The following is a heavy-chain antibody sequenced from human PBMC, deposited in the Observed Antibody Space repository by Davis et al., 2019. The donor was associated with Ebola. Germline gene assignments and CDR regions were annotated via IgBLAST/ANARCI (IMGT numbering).Heavy chain of an antibody. D-gene: IGHD2-21*02. Sequence: GGSLRLSCAASGFTISSYSMNWVRQAPGKGLEWVSSISSSSSYIYYADSVKGRFTISRDNAKNSLYLQMNSLRAEDTAVYYCARVHTGGDPDYWGQGTLVTVSS. CDR1: GFTISSYS. J-gene: IGHJ4*02. CDR2: ISSSSSYI. V-gene: IGHV3-21*01. CDR3: ARVHTGGDPDY.